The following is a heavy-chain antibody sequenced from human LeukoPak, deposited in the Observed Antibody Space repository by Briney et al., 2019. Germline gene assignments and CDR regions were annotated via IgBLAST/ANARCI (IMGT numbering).Heavy chain of an antibody. CDR1: GGSISSSNYF. J-gene: IGHJ4*02. Sequence: SETLSLTCTVSGGSISSSNYFWGWIRQPPGRGLEWIASVRYGGSTFYNPSLKSRVTLSLDTSKNQFSLNLSSVTAVDTAVYYCGRRPGGGSIDYWGQGTLVTVSS. V-gene: IGHV4-39*01. CDR3: GRRPGGGSIDY. CDR2: VRYGGST. D-gene: IGHD3-16*01.